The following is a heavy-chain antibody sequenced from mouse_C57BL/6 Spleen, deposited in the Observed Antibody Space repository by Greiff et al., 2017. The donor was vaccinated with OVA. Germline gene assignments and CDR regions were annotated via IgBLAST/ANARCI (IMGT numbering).Heavy chain of an antibody. Sequence: EVKLMESGPELVKPGASVKIPCKASGYTFTDYNMDWVKQSHGKSLEWIGDINPNNGGTIYNQKFKGKATLTVDKSSSTAYMELRSLTSEDTAVYYCARKGLLRSFAYWGQGTLVTVSA. CDR3: ARKGLLRSFAY. CDR1: GYTFTDYN. J-gene: IGHJ3*01. V-gene: IGHV1-18*01. D-gene: IGHD1-1*01. CDR2: INPNNGGT.